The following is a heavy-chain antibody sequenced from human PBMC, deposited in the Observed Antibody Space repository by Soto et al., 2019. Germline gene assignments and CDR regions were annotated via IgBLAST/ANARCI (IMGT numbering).Heavy chain of an antibody. CDR1: GGSVSSGSYY. CDR3: VMVRGVILLQNWFDP. CDR2: IYYSGST. V-gene: IGHV4-61*01. D-gene: IGHD3-10*01. Sequence: PSETLSLTCTVSGGSVSSGSYYWSWIRQPPGKGLEWIGYIYYSGSTNYNPSLKSRVTISVDTSKNQFSLKLSSVTAADTAVYYCVMVRGVILLQNWFDPWGQGTLVTVSS. J-gene: IGHJ5*02.